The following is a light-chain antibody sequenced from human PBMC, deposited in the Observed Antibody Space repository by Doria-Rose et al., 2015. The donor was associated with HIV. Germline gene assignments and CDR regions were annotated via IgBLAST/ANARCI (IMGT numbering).Light chain of an antibody. Sequence: EIVMTQSPESLGMSLGERATLNCKSNQSLLYTSQNCLAWYQQKPGQPPKLLIYWASTRQSGVPARFSGSGSGTDFTLTISSLEAEDVAVYYCQQYYDTPSFGPGTTVDIK. J-gene: IGKJ3*01. V-gene: IGKV4-1*01. CDR2: WAS. CDR1: QSLLYTSQNC. CDR3: QQYYDTPS.